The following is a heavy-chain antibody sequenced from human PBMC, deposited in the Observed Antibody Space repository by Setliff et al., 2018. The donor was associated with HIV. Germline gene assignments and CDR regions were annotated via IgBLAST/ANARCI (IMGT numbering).Heavy chain of an antibody. V-gene: IGHV4-38-2*01. CDR2: IYHSGST. J-gene: IGHJ4*02. Sequence: SETLSLTCAVSDYSISSGYYWGWIRQPPGKGLEWIGSIYHSGSTHYNPSLKSRVTISVDTSKNQFSLKLSSVTAADTAVYYCARPGVGTVSFDYWGQGTLVTVTS. D-gene: IGHD1-7*01. CDR1: DYSISSGYY. CDR3: ARPGVGTVSFDY.